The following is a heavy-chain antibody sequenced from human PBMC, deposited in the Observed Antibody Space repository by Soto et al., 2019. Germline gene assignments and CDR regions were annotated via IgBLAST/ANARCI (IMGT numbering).Heavy chain of an antibody. CDR2: INYDGSKT. CDR3: VREPWGFSGSWYDY. J-gene: IGHJ4*02. V-gene: IGHV3-74*03. D-gene: IGHD5-12*01. CDR1: KFSFNNYW. Sequence: PGGSLRLSCAASKFSFNNYWMHWVRQVPGKGPVWVSRINYDGSKTEYADSVKGRFTISRDNTKNTLYLQMKSLRVDDTAMYYCVREPWGFSGSWYDYWGQGTRVTVSS.